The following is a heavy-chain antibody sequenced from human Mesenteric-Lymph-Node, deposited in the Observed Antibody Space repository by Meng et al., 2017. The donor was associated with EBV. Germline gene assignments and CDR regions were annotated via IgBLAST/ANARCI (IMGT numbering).Heavy chain of an antibody. J-gene: IGHJ4*02. CDR2: IFHSGGT. V-gene: IGHV4-4*02. CDR1: SGSISNSNC. D-gene: IGHD3-16*02. CDR3: ARITFGGAIGD. Sequence: QVQLQESGPGLVKPSGTLFLTCAVSSGSISNSNCWSWVRQPPGKGLQWIGEIFHSGGTNYNPSLKSRVTISVDKSKNQFSLKVNSLTAADTAVYYCARITFGGAIGDWGQGTLVTVSS.